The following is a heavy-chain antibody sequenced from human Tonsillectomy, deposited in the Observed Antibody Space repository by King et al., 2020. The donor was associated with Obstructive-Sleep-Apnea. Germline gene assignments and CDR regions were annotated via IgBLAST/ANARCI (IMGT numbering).Heavy chain of an antibody. CDR3: AKDRRRSLVSNYAMDV. CDR1: GFTFSSYG. Sequence: QLVQSGGGVVQPGGSLRLSCAASGFTFSSYGVHWVRQAPGKGLEWVAFTRYDGGNKNFADSLKGRFTISRDNSKNMVYLQMNSLRAEDTAVYYCAKDRRRSLVSNYAMDVWGQGTTVTVSS. V-gene: IGHV3-30*02. CDR2: TRYDGGNK. J-gene: IGHJ6*02. D-gene: IGHD5-24*01.